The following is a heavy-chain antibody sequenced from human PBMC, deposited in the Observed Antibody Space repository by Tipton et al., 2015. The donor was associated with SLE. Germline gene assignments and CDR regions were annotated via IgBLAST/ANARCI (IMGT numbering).Heavy chain of an antibody. V-gene: IGHV3-23*01. CDR1: GFTFSSYA. J-gene: IGHJ4*02. Sequence: GSLRLSCATSGFTFSSYALSWVRRAPGKGLEWVSAISGGGGSTYYADLVKGRFSISIDKSKKTLFLQMNSLRVDDTATYYWAKFEKTTDFYLDSWGQGTLVSVSS. CDR3: AKFEKTTDFYLDS. CDR2: ISGGGGST. D-gene: IGHD1/OR15-1a*01.